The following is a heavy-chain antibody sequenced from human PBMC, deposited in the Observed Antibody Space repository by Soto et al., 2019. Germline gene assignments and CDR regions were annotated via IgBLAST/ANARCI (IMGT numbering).Heavy chain of an antibody. CDR1: GFTVGSNY. Sequence: SLRLSCAASGFTVGSNYMSWVRQAPGKGLEWVSVIYSEGTPYYADSVKGRFTISRENSNNTLYLHMNNLRAEDTAVFYCARALPPYGTRMVFVGYYYYGMDVWGQGTRVTVS. CDR2: IYSEGTP. CDR3: ARALPPYGTRMVFVGYYYYGMDV. J-gene: IGHJ6*02. D-gene: IGHD3-10*01. V-gene: IGHV3-53*01.